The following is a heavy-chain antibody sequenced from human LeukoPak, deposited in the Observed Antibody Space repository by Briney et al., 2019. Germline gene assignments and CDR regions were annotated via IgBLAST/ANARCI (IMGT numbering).Heavy chain of an antibody. CDR2: IKQDGSEK. CDR3: ARVSPYGNDAFDI. J-gene: IGHJ3*02. D-gene: IGHD4-17*01. Sequence: PGGSLRLSCAAPGFTFSSYWMSWVRQAPGKGLEWVANIKQDGSEKHYVDSVKGRFTISRGNAKNSLYLQMNSLGAEDTAVYYCARVSPYGNDAFDIWGQGTMVTVSS. CDR1: GFTFSSYW. V-gene: IGHV3-7*01.